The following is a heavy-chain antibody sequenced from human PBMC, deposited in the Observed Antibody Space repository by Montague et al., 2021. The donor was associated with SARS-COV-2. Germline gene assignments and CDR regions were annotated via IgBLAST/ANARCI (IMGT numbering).Heavy chain of an antibody. D-gene: IGHD5-24*01. CDR1: GDSVSSNNAA. Sequence: CAISGDSVSSNNAAWNWIRQSPSRGLEWLGRTYYRSKWYNDYAVSVKSRIIIDADTSKNHFSLQLKSMTPEDTAVYYCLQGYYFDSWGQGTLVTVSS. CDR3: LQGYYFDS. CDR2: TYYRSKWYN. J-gene: IGHJ4*02. V-gene: IGHV6-1*01.